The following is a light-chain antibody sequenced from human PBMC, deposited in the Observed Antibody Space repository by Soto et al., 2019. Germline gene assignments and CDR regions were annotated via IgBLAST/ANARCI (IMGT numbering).Light chain of an antibody. J-gene: IGKJ2*01. Sequence: DIRMTQSPSSLSASVGDRVTITCRASQGMSNFLAWYQQKPGKVPKLLIYSASTLQSGVPSRFGGSGSGTDFTLTISSLQPEDVATYFCEKYNGAPYTFGQGTRLEI. V-gene: IGKV1-27*01. CDR2: SAS. CDR1: QGMSNF. CDR3: EKYNGAPYT.